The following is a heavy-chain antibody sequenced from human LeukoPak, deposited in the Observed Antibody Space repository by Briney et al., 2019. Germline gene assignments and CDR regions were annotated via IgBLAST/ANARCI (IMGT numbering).Heavy chain of an antibody. V-gene: IGHV3-43D*03. CDR1: GFTFDDYA. CDR2: ISWDGGST. J-gene: IGHJ4*02. CDR3: AKSGEESGVSYYGAYDY. D-gene: IGHD1-26*01. Sequence: QPGGSLRLSCAASGFTFDDYAMHWVRQAPGKGLEWVSLISWDGGSTYYADSVKGRFTISRDNSKNSLYLQMNSLRAEDTALYYCAKSGEESGVSYYGAYDYWGQGTLVTVSS.